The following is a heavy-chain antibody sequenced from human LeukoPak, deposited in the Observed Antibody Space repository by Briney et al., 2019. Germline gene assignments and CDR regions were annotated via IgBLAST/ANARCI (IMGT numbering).Heavy chain of an antibody. J-gene: IGHJ5*02. CDR1: GGSFSGYY. V-gene: IGHV4-34*01. CDR3: ARSRSSYGSGSYPDWFDP. CDR2: INHSGST. D-gene: IGHD3-10*01. Sequence: SETLSLTCAVYGGSFSGYYWSWLRQPPGKGLEWIGEINHSGSTNYNPSLKSRVTISVDTSKNQFSLKLSSVTAADTAVYYCARSRSSYGSGSYPDWFDPWGQGTLVTVSS.